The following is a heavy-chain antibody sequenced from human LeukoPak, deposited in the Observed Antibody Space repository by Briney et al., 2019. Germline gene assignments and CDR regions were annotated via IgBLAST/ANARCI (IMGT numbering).Heavy chain of an antibody. CDR3: AAKLGYCSSTSCYGGYFDY. CDR1: GYTFTGYY. Sequence: ASVKVSCKASGYTFTGYYMHWVRQAPGQGLEWMGWINPNSGGTNYAQKFQGRVTMTRDTSISTAYMELSRLRSDGTAVYYCAAKLGYCSSTSCYGGYFDYWGQGTLVTVSS. J-gene: IGHJ4*02. V-gene: IGHV1-2*02. CDR2: INPNSGGT. D-gene: IGHD2-2*01.